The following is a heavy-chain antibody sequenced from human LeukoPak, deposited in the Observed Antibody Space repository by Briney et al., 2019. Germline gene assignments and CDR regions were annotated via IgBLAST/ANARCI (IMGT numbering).Heavy chain of an antibody. J-gene: IGHJ4*02. Sequence: GSLRLPCTVSGFTVSSNSMSWVRQAPGKGLEWVSFIYSGGNTHNSDSVKGRFTISRDNSKNTLCLQMNRLRAEDTAVYYCARRAGDYSHPYDYWGQGALVTVSS. V-gene: IGHV3-53*01. D-gene: IGHD3-22*01. CDR2: IYSGGNT. CDR1: GFTVSSNS. CDR3: ARRAGDYSHPYDY.